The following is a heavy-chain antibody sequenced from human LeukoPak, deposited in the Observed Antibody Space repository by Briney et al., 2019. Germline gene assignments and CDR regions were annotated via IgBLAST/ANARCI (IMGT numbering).Heavy chain of an antibody. CDR3: ARRVQYHTMDV. J-gene: IGHJ6*01. D-gene: IGHD2-2*01. CDR1: GDSVSSNNVT. CDR2: TYYRSKWYN. Sequence: SQTLSLTCAISGDSVSSNNVTWIWIRQSPSRGLEWLGRTYYRSKWYNDYVVSVKSRMTVNPDTSKNQFSMQLNSVTPEDTTVYYCARRVQYHTMDVSGQGTTVTVSS. V-gene: IGHV6-1*01.